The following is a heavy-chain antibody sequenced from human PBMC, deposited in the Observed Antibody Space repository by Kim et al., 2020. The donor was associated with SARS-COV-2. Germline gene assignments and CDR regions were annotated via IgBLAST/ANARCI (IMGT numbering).Heavy chain of an antibody. V-gene: IGHV3-11*06. Sequence: GRFNIARDNAKTSLYLQMNSLRAEDTAVYYCARGSNYDFWSGYYRYYFDYWGQGTLVTVSS. CDR3: ARGSNYDFWSGYYRYYFDY. D-gene: IGHD3-3*01. J-gene: IGHJ4*02.